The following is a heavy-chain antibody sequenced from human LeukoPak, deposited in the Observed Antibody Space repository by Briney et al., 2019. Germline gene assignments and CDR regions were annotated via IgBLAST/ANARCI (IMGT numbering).Heavy chain of an antibody. V-gene: IGHV3-66*01. J-gene: IGHJ4*02. CDR3: AREGVIGKEGN. D-gene: IGHD2-21*01. CDR1: GFTVSSNY. Sequence: GGSLRLSCAASGFTVSSNYMSWVRQAPGKGLEWVSVIYSGGSTYYEDSVKGRFTISRDKSKNTLYLQMNSLRAEDTAVYYCAREGVIGKEGNWGQGSLVTVSS. CDR2: IYSGGST.